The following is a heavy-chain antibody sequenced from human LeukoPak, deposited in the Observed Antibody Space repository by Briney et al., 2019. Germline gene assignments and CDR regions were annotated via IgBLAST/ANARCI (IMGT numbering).Heavy chain of an antibody. CDR1: GFTFSTYA. CDR2: ISGSGAKT. Sequence: GGSLRLSCAASGFTFSTYAMSWVRQAPGEGLEWGSNISGSGAKTYYADSVRGRFTISRDNSKNTLYLHMNSLRAEDTAVYYCAKERACYTNPYYFDYWGQGTLVTVSS. CDR3: AKERACYTNPYYFDY. V-gene: IGHV3-23*01. D-gene: IGHD3-16*02. J-gene: IGHJ4*02.